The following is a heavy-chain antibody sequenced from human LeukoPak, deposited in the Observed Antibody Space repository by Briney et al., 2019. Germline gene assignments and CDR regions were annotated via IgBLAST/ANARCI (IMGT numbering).Heavy chain of an antibody. CDR1: GFTFSSSY. J-gene: IGHJ4*02. Sequence: GGSLRLSCAVSGFTFSSSYMNWVRQAPGKGLEWVSYITSSSGTIYYADSVKGRFTISRDSAKNSLYLQMNSLRAEDTAVYYCARVSFYGSGTYYLDYWGQGTLVTVSS. V-gene: IGHV3-48*01. CDR3: ARVSFYGSGTYYLDY. D-gene: IGHD3-10*01. CDR2: ITSSSGTI.